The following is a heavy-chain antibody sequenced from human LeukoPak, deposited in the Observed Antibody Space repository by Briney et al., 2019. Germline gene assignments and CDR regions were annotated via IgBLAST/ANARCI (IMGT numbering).Heavy chain of an antibody. J-gene: IGHJ4*02. D-gene: IGHD3-22*01. CDR1: GFTFSSYG. V-gene: IGHV3-30*18. CDR3: AKDAPPYYYDSSGYYGDY. Sequence: GRSLRLSCAASGFTFSSYGMHWVRQAPGNGLEWVAVISYDGSNKYYADSVKGRFTISRDNSKNTLYLQMNSLRAEDTAVYYCAKDAPPYYYDSSGYYGDYWGQGTLVTVSS. CDR2: ISYDGSNK.